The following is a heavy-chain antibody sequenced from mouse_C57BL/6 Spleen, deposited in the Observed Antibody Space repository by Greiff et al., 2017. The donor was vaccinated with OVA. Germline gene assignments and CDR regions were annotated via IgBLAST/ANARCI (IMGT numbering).Heavy chain of an antibody. CDR1: GYTFTSYW. Sequence: VQLQQPGAELVKPGASVKLSCKASGYTFTSYWMHWVKQRPGQGLEWIGMIHPNSGSTNYNEKVKSKATLTVDKSSSTAYMQLSSLTSEDSAVYYCALRRYYAMDYWGQGTSVTVSS. CDR3: ALRRYYAMDY. CDR2: IHPNSGST. J-gene: IGHJ4*01. D-gene: IGHD2-12*01. V-gene: IGHV1-64*01.